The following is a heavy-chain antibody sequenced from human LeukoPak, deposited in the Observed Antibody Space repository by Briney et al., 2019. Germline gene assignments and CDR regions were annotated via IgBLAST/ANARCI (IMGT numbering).Heavy chain of an antibody. D-gene: IGHD6-19*01. CDR3: ARTVAGTVDY. CDR2: IIPIFGTA. V-gene: IGHV1-69*05. J-gene: IGHJ4*02. CDR1: GGTFSSYA. Sequence: SVKVSCKASGGTFSSYAISWVRQAPGQGLEWMGGIIPIFGTANSAQKFQGRVTMTTDTSTSTAYMELRSLTSDDTAVYYCARTVAGTVDYWGQGTLVTVSS.